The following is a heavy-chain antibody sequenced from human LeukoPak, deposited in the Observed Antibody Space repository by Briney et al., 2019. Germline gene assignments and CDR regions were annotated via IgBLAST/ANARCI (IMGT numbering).Heavy chain of an antibody. CDR2: ISSSGSTI. CDR1: GFTLSSYE. V-gene: IGHV3-48*03. D-gene: IGHD2-21*01. J-gene: IGHJ4*02. CDR3: ARVLSLFYFDY. Sequence: PGGSLRLSCAASGFTLSSYEMNWVRQAPGKGLEWVSYISSSGSTIYYADSVEGRFTISRGNAKNSLYLQMNSLRAEDTAVYYCARVLSLFYFDYWGQGTPVTVSS.